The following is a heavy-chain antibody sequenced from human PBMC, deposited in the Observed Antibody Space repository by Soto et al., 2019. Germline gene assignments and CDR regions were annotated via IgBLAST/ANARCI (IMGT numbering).Heavy chain of an antibody. J-gene: IGHJ6*02. Sequence: PGGSLRLSCAASGVTFSSYAMHWVRQAPGKGLEWVAVISYDGSNKYYADSVKGRFTISRDNSKNTLYLQMNSLRAEDTAVYYCAREIYSSGAHYYYYGMDVWGQGTTVTVSS. D-gene: IGHD2-21*01. CDR3: AREIYSSGAHYYYYGMDV. CDR1: GVTFSSYA. V-gene: IGHV3-30-3*01. CDR2: ISYDGSNK.